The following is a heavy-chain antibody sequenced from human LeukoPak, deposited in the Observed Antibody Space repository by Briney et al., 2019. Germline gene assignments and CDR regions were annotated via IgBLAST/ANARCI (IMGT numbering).Heavy chain of an antibody. Sequence: GASVKVSCKASGGTFSSYAISWVRQAPGQGLEWMGGIIPIFGTANYAQKFQGRVTITADESTSTAYMELRSLRSDDTAVYYCARDYGTWFDPWGQGTLVIVSS. CDR3: ARDYGTWFDP. CDR1: GGTFSSYA. J-gene: IGHJ5*02. D-gene: IGHD1-26*01. CDR2: IIPIFGTA. V-gene: IGHV1-69*13.